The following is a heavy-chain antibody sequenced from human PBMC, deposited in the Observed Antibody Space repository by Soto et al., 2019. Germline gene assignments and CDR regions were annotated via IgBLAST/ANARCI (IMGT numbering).Heavy chain of an antibody. CDR1: GGSISSSSYY. CDR2: IYYSGST. J-gene: IGHJ5*02. CDR3: ARHHLEWEPFDP. Sequence: QLQLQESGPGLVKPSETLSLTCTVSGGSISSSSYYWGWIRQPPGKGLEWIGSIYYSGSTYYNPSLKSRVTISVDTSKNQFSLKLSSVTAADTAVYYCARHHLEWEPFDPWGQGTLVTVSS. V-gene: IGHV4-39*01. D-gene: IGHD3-3*01.